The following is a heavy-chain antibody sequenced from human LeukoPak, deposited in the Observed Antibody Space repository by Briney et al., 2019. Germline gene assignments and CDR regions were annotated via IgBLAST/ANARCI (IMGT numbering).Heavy chain of an antibody. CDR2: IYTGGYT. CDR1: GVSVSDNY. Sequence: GGSLRLSCAASGVSVSDNYMSWVRQAPEKGLEWVSVIYTGGYTYYADSVQGRFTTSRDNSKNTLYLQMNSLRVEDTAVYYCARLDSIYGSGNYWGQGTLVTVSS. J-gene: IGHJ4*02. V-gene: IGHV3-53*01. D-gene: IGHD3-10*01. CDR3: ARLDSIYGSGNY.